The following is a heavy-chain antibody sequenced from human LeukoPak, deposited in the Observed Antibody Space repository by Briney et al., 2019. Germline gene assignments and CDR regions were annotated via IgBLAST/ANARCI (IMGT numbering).Heavy chain of an antibody. CDR2: IYYKGNT. Sequence: SETLSLTCTVSGGSLGNYYWSWIRQPPGKGLEWIGYIYYKGNTNYSPSLTSRVTISLDTSKNQFSLKLSSLTAADTAVYYCARSYSSGSYYSPFDPWGQGTLVTVSS. V-gene: IGHV4-59*01. CDR3: ARSYSSGSYYSPFDP. CDR1: GGSLGNYY. D-gene: IGHD3-10*01. J-gene: IGHJ5*02.